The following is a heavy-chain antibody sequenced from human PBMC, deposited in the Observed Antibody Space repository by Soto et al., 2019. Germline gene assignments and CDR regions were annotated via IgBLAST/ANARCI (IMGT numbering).Heavy chain of an antibody. CDR2: IKRNSDGGTS. V-gene: IGHV3-15*01. D-gene: IGHD2-15*01. J-gene: IGHJ4*02. Sequence: EAQLVESGGGLVKPGGSLRLSCAASGFTFRNTWMTWIRQAPGKGLEWVGRIKRNSDGGTSDYAAPVKGRFTISRDDSKNTLYLQMDSLRIEDTAVYYCTTVPLPDYWGQGTLVTVSS. CDR3: TTVPLPDY. CDR1: GFTFRNTW.